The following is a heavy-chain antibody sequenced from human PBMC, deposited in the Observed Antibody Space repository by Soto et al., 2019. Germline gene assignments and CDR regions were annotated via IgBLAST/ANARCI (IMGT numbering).Heavy chain of an antibody. CDR3: ARHGAPWELLPPYYFDY. CDR1: GGTFSSYA. Sequence: GASVKVSCKASGGTFSSYAISWVRQAPGQGLEWMGGIIPIFGTANYAQKFQGRVTITADESTGTAYMELSSLRSEDTAVYYCARHGAPWELLPPYYFDYWGQGTLVTVSS. D-gene: IGHD1-26*01. CDR2: IIPIFGTA. V-gene: IGHV1-69*13. J-gene: IGHJ4*02.